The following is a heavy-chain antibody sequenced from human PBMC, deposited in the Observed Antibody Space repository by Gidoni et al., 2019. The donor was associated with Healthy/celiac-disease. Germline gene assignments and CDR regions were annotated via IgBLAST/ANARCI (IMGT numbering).Heavy chain of an antibody. CDR3: AKDRGSSWYGPYY. V-gene: IGHV3-23*01. CDR2: ISGSGGST. CDR1: GFPFSSYA. J-gene: IGHJ4*02. Sequence: EVQLLESGGGLVQPGGSLRLSCAASGFPFSSYAMSWVRQAPGKGLEWVSAISGSGGSTYYADSVKGRFTISRDNSKNTLYLQMNSLRAEDTAVYYCAKDRGSSWYGPYYWGQGTLVTVSS. D-gene: IGHD6-13*01.